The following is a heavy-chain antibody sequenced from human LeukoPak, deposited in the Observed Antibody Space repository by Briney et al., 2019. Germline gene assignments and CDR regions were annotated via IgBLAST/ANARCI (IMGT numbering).Heavy chain of an antibody. CDR1: GGSISSYY. CDR3: VRARGKNNSGYYVSGYFDY. D-gene: IGHD3-22*01. CDR2: IYYSGSI. J-gene: IGHJ4*02. V-gene: IGHV4-59*08. Sequence: SETLSLTCTVSGGSISSYYWSWIRQPPGKGLEWIGYIYYSGSIVYNPSLKSRVTISVDTSKNQFSLKLSSVTAADTAVYYCVRARGKNNSGYYVSGYFDYWGQGTLVIVSS.